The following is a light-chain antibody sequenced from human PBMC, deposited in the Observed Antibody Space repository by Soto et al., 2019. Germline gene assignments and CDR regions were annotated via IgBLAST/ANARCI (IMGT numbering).Light chain of an antibody. J-gene: IGLJ2*01. CDR2: EVS. CDR1: SSDVGSYNL. Sequence: QSALTQPASVSGSPGQSITISCTGTSSDVGSYNLVSWYQQHPGKAPKLIIYEVSTRPSGVSNRFTGSKSGNTASLTISGLQAEDEADYYCCSYAASGVVFGGGTKLTVL. CDR3: CSYAASGVV. V-gene: IGLV2-23*02.